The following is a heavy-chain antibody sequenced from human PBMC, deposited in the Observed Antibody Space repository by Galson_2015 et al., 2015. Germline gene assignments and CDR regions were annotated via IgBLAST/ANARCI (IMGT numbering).Heavy chain of an antibody. CDR3: ARDYDSSGYSYGEAYY. V-gene: IGHV3-21*01. Sequence: SLRLSCAASGFTFSSYSMNWVRQAPGKGLEWVSDIGSSSSYIYYADSVKGRFTSSRDNAKNSLYLQMNSLRAEDTVVYYCARDYDSSGYSYGEAYYWGQGTLVTVSS. CDR2: IGSSSSYI. D-gene: IGHD3-22*01. CDR1: GFTFSSYS. J-gene: IGHJ4*02.